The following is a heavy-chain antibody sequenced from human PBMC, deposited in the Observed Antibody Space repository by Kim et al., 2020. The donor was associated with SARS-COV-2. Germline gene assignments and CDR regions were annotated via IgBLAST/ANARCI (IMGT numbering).Heavy chain of an antibody. Sequence: GGSLRLSCAASGFTFSSYGMHWVRQAPGKGLEWVSVISYDGSNKYYADSVKGRFTISRDNSKNTLYLQMNSLRAEDTAVSYCAKPGLPGSRLDYWGQG. V-gene: IGHV3-30*18. CDR1: GFTFSSYG. CDR2: ISYDGSNK. J-gene: IGHJ4*02. CDR3: AKPGLPGSRLDY. D-gene: IGHD6-13*01.